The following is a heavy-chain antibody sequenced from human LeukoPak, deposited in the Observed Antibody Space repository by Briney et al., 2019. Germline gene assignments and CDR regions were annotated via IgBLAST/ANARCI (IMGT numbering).Heavy chain of an antibody. CDR1: GFPFSSYA. D-gene: IGHD1-1*01. CDR3: AKFSGTIETIDY. J-gene: IGHJ4*02. Sequence: GGSLRLFCAASGFPFSSYAMHWVRQAPGKGLEWVAFIRYDGSNKYYADSVKGRFTITRDNSKNTLYLQMNSLRAEDTAVYYCAKFSGTIETIDYWGQGTLVTVAS. V-gene: IGHV3-30*02. CDR2: IRYDGSNK.